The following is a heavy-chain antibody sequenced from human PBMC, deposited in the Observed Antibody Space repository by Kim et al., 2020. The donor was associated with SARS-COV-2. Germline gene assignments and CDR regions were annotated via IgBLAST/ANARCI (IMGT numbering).Heavy chain of an antibody. Sequence: GGSLILSCAASGFTFDDYAMHWVRQAPGKGLEWVSGISWNSGSIGYADSVKGRFTISRDNAKNSLYLQMNSLRAEDTALYYCAKSVGQKRELLDLHQLRAEYYFDYWGQGTLVTVSS. V-gene: IGHV3-9*01. CDR1: GFTFDDYA. CDR3: AKSVGQKRELLDLHQLRAEYYFDY. J-gene: IGHJ4*02. D-gene: IGHD1-26*01. CDR2: ISWNSGSI.